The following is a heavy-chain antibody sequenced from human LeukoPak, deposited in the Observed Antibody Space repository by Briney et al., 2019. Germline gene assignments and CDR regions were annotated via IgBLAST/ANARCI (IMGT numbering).Heavy chain of an antibody. D-gene: IGHD4-17*01. Sequence: PGGSLRLSCAASGFTFSSYGMSWVRQAPGKGLEWVANIKQDGSEKYYVDSVKGRFTISRDNAKNSLYLQMNSLRAEDTAVYYCARTRGLGIHDYGDPFDYWGQGTLVTVSS. CDR1: GFTFSSYG. CDR2: IKQDGSEK. V-gene: IGHV3-7*01. CDR3: ARTRGLGIHDYGDPFDY. J-gene: IGHJ4*02.